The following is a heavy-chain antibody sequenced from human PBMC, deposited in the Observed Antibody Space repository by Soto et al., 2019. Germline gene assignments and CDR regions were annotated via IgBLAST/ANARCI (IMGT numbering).Heavy chain of an antibody. Sequence: SETLSLTCTVSGGSISSYYWSWIRQPPGKGLEWIGYICYSGSTNYNPSLKSRVTISVDTSKNQFSLKLSSVTAADTAVYYCARDARFSGSYYSNFDYWGQGPLVTVYS. CDR1: GGSISSYY. CDR3: ARDARFSGSYYSNFDY. V-gene: IGHV4-59*01. CDR2: ICYSGST. J-gene: IGHJ4*02. D-gene: IGHD1-26*01.